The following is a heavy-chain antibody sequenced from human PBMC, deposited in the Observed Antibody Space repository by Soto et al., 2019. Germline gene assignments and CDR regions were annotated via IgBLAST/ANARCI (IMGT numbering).Heavy chain of an antibody. CDR3: AKYVVVVSYYYMDV. V-gene: IGHV3-23*01. J-gene: IGHJ6*03. D-gene: IGHD2-15*01. CDR2: ISGSGGGT. Sequence: EVQLLESGGGLVQPGGSLRLSCAASGFTFSSYAMSWVRQAPGKGLEWVSAISGSGGGTYYADSVKGRFTISRDNSKNTLYLQMNSLRAEDTAVYYCAKYVVVVSYYYMDVWGKGTTVTVSS. CDR1: GFTFSSYA.